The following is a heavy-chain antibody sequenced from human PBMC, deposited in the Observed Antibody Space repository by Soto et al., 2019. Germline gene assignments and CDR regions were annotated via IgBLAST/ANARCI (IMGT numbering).Heavy chain of an antibody. CDR3: ARFHYYFDY. V-gene: IGHV1-69*02. Sequence: SVKVSCKASGDTFSIYTISWVRQAPGQRLEWMGRIIASNGIANYAQKFQGRVTITRDTSTSTAYMELSSLRSEDTAVYYCARFHYYFDYWGQGTLVTVSS. CDR1: GDTFSIYT. CDR2: IIASNGIA. J-gene: IGHJ4*02.